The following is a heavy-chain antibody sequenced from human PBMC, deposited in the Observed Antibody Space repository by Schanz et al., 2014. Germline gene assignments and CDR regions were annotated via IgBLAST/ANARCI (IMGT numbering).Heavy chain of an antibody. Sequence: PASGFTFSSYWMSWVRQAPGKGLEWVANIKQDGSERYYVDSVKGRFTISRDNAKNSLYLQMNSLRAEDTAVYYCARDKGGLIPFDYWGQGTLVTVSS. V-gene: IGHV3-7*01. CDR1: GFTFSSYW. CDR2: IKQDGSER. J-gene: IGHJ4*02. CDR3: ARDKGGLIPFDY. D-gene: IGHD2-15*01.